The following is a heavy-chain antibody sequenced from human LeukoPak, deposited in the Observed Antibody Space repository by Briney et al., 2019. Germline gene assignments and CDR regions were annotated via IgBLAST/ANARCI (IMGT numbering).Heavy chain of an antibody. CDR3: AREWLVRGDEVLWGFDP. D-gene: IGHD3-10*01. V-gene: IGHV1-18*01. Sequence: ASVKVSCKASGYTFTSYGISWVRQAPGQGLEWMGWISAYNGNTNYAQKLQGRVTMTTDTSTSTAYMELRSLRSDDTAVYYCAREWLVRGDEVLWGFDPWGQGTLVTVSS. J-gene: IGHJ5*02. CDR2: ISAYNGNT. CDR1: GYTFTSYG.